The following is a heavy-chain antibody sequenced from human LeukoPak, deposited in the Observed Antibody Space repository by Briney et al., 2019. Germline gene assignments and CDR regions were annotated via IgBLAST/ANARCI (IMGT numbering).Heavy chain of an antibody. J-gene: IGHJ4*02. Sequence: GGSLRLSCAASGFTFSHHAMHWVRQAPGKGLEWVAFIRYEGRNKHYADSVKGRFTISRDNSKNTLYLQMNSLRAEDTAVYYCAKDWWELSYYFDYWGQGTLVTVSS. CDR2: IRYEGRNK. D-gene: IGHD1-26*01. CDR3: AKDWWELSYYFDY. CDR1: GFTFSHHA. V-gene: IGHV3-30*02.